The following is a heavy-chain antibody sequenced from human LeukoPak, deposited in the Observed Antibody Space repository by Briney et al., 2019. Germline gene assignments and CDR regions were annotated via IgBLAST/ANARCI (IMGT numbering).Heavy chain of an antibody. J-gene: IGHJ4*02. CDR1: RFTFSTYA. V-gene: IGHV3-23*01. CDR3: ARISFIVGAANNDY. CDR2: TSGSGGST. D-gene: IGHD1-26*01. Sequence: PGGSLRLSCAASRFTFSTYAMSWVRQAPGKGLGWVSATSGSGGSTYYADSVKGRFTISRDNSKSTLYLQMNSLRAEDTAVYFCARISFIVGAANNDYWGQGTLVTVSS.